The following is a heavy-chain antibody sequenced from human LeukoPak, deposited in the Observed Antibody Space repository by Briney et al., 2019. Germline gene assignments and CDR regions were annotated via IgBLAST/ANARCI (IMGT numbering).Heavy chain of an antibody. Sequence: GGSLRLSCAASGFTFSSYGVHWVRQAPGKGLEWVAFIRYDGSNKYYADSVKGRFTISRDNSKNTLYLQMNSLRAEDTAVYYCARYYYDSSGYYHERRLGEDYWGQGTLVTVSS. CDR1: GFTFSSYG. V-gene: IGHV3-30*02. J-gene: IGHJ4*02. CDR3: ARYYYDSSGYYHERRLGEDY. D-gene: IGHD3-22*01. CDR2: IRYDGSNK.